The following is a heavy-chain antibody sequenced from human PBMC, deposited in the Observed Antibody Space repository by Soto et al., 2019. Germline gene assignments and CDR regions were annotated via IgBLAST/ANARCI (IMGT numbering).Heavy chain of an antibody. CDR3: TTDNVAVPDGPSVSYVMDV. J-gene: IGHJ6*02. D-gene: IGHD6-19*01. CDR2: IRTKTNNYAT. CDR1: GFMFSGSA. Sequence: EVQLVESGGGLVQPGGSLKLSCAASGFMFSGSAMQWVRQASGKGLEWVGHIRTKTNNYATAYAASVKGRFAISRDDSKNTAYLQMNSLQTEDTAVYYCTTDNVAVPDGPSVSYVMDVWGHGTTVTVSS. V-gene: IGHV3-73*02.